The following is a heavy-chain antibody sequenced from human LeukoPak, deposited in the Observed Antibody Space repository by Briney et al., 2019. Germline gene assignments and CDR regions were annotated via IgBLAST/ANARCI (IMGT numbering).Heavy chain of an antibody. CDR2: IYYSGST. J-gene: IGHJ4*02. D-gene: IGHD3-9*01. CDR3: ARTYYDILTGYLRYYYFDY. CDR1: GGSISSSSYY. V-gene: IGHV4-39*07. Sequence: SETLSLTCTVSGGSISSSSYYWGWIRQPPGKGLEWIGSIYYSGSTNYNPSLKSRVTISVDTSKNQFSLKLSSVTAADTAVYYCARTYYDILTGYLRYYYFDYWGQGTLVTVSS.